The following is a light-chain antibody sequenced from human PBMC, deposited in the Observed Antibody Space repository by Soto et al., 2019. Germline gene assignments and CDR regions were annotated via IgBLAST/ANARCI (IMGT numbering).Light chain of an antibody. J-gene: IGLJ2*01. CDR2: EVS. CDR3: SSYAGSNNFVV. CDR1: SSDVGAYSY. V-gene: IGLV2-8*01. Sequence: QSALTQPPSASGSPGQSVTISCTGTSSDVGAYSYVSWYQQHPGKAPKLMIYEVSKRPSGVPDRFSGSKSGNTASLTVSGLQAEDEAYYYCSSYAGSNNFVVFGGGTKVTVL.